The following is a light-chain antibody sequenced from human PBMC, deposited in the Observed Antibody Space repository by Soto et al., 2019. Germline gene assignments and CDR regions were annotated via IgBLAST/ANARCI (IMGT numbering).Light chain of an antibody. V-gene: IGKV3-11*01. CDR2: DAY. CDR3: QQYGNLIT. J-gene: IGKJ5*01. CDR1: QSFRGL. Sequence: EVVLTQSPVSLSLSPWERTTLSCRASQSFRGLLAWYQQKPGQAPRLLIYDAYNRATGIPPRFSGSGSGTDFTLTISRLEPEDFAVYYCQQYGNLITFGQGTRLEIK.